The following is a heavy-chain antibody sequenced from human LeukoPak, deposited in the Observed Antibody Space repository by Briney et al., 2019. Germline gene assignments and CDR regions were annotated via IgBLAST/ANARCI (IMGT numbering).Heavy chain of an antibody. J-gene: IGHJ3*02. Sequence: GSLRLSCAASGFTFSSYAMTWVRQAPGKGLDWVSGLSGGGSSGVSTYYADSVKGRFTISRDNAKNSLYLQMNSLRAEDTAVYYCARDHAYAFDIWGQGTLVTVSS. D-gene: IGHD2-2*01. CDR1: GFTFSSYA. CDR3: ARDHAYAFDI. V-gene: IGHV3-23*01. CDR2: LSGGGSSGVST.